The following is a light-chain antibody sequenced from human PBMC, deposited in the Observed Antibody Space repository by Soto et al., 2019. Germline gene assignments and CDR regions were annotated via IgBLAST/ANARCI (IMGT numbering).Light chain of an antibody. V-gene: IGKV3-20*01. CDR1: QSVYGNY. CDR2: GAS. J-gene: IGKJ2*01. Sequence: VLTQSPVTLSLSPGEGATLSCRASQSVYGNYLAWYQQKPGQAPRLLIYGASGRNSGIPHRFSGSGSGTDFTLTITRLEPQDFAVYYCQQYGSSPFTFGQGTKVEIK. CDR3: QQYGSSPFT.